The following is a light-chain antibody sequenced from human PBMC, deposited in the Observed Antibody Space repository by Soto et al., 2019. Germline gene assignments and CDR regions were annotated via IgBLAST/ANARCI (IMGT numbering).Light chain of an antibody. CDR2: GAS. V-gene: IGKV1-5*01. J-gene: IGKJ5*01. CDR1: QNIVNW. CDR3: LQYNTFSAT. Sequence: DIQMSQSPSTVAPSVGDRVTITCRASQNIVNWLAWYQQKPGKAPKILIYGASTLESGVPSRFSGSGSGTEFTLTITNLQPDDFATYYCLQYNTFSATFGQGTRLEIK.